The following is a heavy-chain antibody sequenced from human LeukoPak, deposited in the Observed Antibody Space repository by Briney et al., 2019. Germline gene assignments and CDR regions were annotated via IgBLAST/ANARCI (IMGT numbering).Heavy chain of an antibody. V-gene: IGHV3-30-3*01. J-gene: IGHJ4*02. Sequence: GRSLRLSCAASGFTFSSYAMHWVRQAPGKGLEWVAVISYDGSNKYYADSVKGRFTISRDNSKNTLYLQMNSLRAEDTAVYYCARDGASYGSGSPHWGQGTLVTVSS. CDR1: GFTFSSYA. CDR2: ISYDGSNK. D-gene: IGHD3-10*01. CDR3: ARDGASYGSGSPH.